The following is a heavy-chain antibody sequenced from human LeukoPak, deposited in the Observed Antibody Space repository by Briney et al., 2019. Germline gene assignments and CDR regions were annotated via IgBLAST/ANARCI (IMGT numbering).Heavy chain of an antibody. Sequence: AGGSLRLSCAASGFTFSSYSMNWVRQAPGNGLEWVSSISSSSSYIYYADSVKGRFTISRDNAKNSLYLQMNSLRAEDTAVYYCARDLAAAGGALYWGQGTLVTVSS. CDR3: ARDLAAAGGALY. V-gene: IGHV3-21*01. CDR2: ISSSSSYI. CDR1: GFTFSSYS. D-gene: IGHD6-13*01. J-gene: IGHJ4*02.